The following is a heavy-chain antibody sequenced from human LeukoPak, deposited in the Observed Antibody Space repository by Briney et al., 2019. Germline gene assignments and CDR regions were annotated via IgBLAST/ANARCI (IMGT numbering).Heavy chain of an antibody. CDR1: GYTFASYG. CDR2: ISANNGHT. D-gene: IGHD3-22*01. V-gene: IGHV1-18*01. CDR3: ARSYFYDL. J-gene: IGHJ4*02. Sequence: GASVKVSCKASGYTFASYGITWVRQAPGQGLEWMGWISANNGHTSYAQKLQDRVTMTADTSTNTGYLELRSLTSNDTAVYYCARSYFYDLWGQGTLVTVSS.